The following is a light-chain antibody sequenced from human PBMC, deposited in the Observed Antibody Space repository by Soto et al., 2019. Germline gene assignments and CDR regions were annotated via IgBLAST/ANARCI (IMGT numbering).Light chain of an antibody. V-gene: IGLV2-8*01. CDR3: RSYAGSNNYV. CDR2: EVT. CDR1: SSDVGDYTY. J-gene: IGLJ1*01. Sequence: QSALTQPPSASGSPGQSVTISCTGTSSDVGDYTYVSWYQQHPGKAPKLIIYEVTQRPSGVPDRFSGSRSGNTASLTDSGLQAEDEADYYCRSYAGSNNYVFGPGTKVTVL.